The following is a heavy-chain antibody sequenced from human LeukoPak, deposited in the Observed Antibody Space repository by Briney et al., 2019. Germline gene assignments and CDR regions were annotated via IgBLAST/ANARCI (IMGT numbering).Heavy chain of an antibody. V-gene: IGHV4-39*01. CDR3: ARTVGEPGAEYFQH. Sequence: PSETLSLTCTVSGGSISTSRYYWGWIRQPPGKGLEWIGSIFYSESTYYNPSLKSRVTISVDTSKKQFSLKLSSVTAADTAVYYCARTVGEPGAEYFQHWGQGTLVTVSS. D-gene: IGHD3-10*01. CDR2: IFYSEST. CDR1: GGSISTSRYY. J-gene: IGHJ1*01.